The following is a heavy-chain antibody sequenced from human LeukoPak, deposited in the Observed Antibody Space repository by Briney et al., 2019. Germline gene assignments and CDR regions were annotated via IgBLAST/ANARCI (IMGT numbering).Heavy chain of an antibody. CDR1: GGSFSGYY. J-gene: IGHJ5*02. V-gene: IGHV4-34*01. CDR3: ARGGRVRRVVVVVAATPQLWFDP. CDR2: INHSGST. Sequence: SETLSLTCAVYGGSFSGYYWSWIRQPPGKGLEWIGEINHSGSTNYNPSLKSRVTISVDTSKNQFSLKLSSVTAADAAVYYCARGGRVRRVVVVVAATPQLWFDPWGQGTLVTVSS. D-gene: IGHD2-15*01.